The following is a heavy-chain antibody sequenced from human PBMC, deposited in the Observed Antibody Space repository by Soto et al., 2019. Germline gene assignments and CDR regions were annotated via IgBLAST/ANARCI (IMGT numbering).Heavy chain of an antibody. J-gene: IGHJ1*01. D-gene: IGHD4-17*01. V-gene: IGHV4-59*01. CDR1: GDSITNSF. CDR3: ARDGGGDSEFFQH. CDR2: VYRGGST. Sequence: VRLQESGPGLVKPSEILSLTCSVSGDSITNSFWSWIRQPPGKRLEWIGYVYRGGSTNYNPSLRSRVTMSVDSSNNHFSLKLTSVTAADTAMYYCARDGGGDSEFFQHWGQGTLVTVSS.